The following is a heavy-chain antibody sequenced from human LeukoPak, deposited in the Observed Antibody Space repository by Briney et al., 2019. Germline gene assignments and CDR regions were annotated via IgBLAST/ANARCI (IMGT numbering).Heavy chain of an antibody. CDR2: IYYSGST. J-gene: IGHJ4*02. CDR1: GGSISSGDYY. D-gene: IGHD5-18*01. Sequence: SETLSLTCTVSGGSISSGDYYWSWIRQPPGKGLEWIGYIYYSGSTYYNPSLKSRVTISVDTSKNQFSLKLSSVTAANTAVYYCARAIVDTATNFDYGGQGTLVTVSS. CDR3: ARAIVDTATNFDY. V-gene: IGHV4-30-4*01.